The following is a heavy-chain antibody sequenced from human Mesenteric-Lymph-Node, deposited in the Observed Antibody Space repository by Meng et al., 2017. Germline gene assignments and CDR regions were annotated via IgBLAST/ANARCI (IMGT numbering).Heavy chain of an antibody. Sequence: QGQLQESGPGLAMPSPTLSLTVTVADGSISSGGYYWSWIRQHPGKGLEWIGYIYYSGSTYYNPSLRSRVAISIDTSKNQFSLKLTSVTAADTAVYFCARTNYGDYNWFDPWGQGTLVTVSS. CDR1: DGSISSGGYY. CDR2: IYYSGST. J-gene: IGHJ5*02. V-gene: IGHV4-31*03. D-gene: IGHD4-17*01. CDR3: ARTNYGDYNWFDP.